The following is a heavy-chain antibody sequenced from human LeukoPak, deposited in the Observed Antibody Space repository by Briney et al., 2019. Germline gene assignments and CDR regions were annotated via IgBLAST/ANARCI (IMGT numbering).Heavy chain of an antibody. D-gene: IGHD2-2*01. CDR3: ARANFLYCSSSTCLFDY. V-gene: IGHV1-2*02. CDR2: TNPNDGDT. J-gene: IGHJ4*02. CDR1: AYTFTDYY. Sequence: ASVKVSCKASAYTFTDYYMHWVRQAPGQGFEWMGWTNPNDGDTNYAQKFQGRVTMTRDTSISTAHMEVSRLRSDDTAVYYCARANFLYCSSSTCLFDYWGQGTLVTVSS.